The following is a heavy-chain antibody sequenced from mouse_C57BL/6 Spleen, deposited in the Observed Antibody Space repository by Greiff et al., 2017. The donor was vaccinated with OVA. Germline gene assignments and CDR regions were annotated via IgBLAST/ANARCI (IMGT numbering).Heavy chain of an antibody. CDR2: IYPGSGNT. Sequence: VQLQQSGAELVRPGASVKLSCKASGYTFTDYYINWVKQRPGQGLEWIARIYPGSGNTYYNEKFKGKATLTAEKSSSTAYMQLSSLTSEDSAVYFCARGYYGSSYEFAYWGQGTLVTVSA. CDR1: GYTFTDYY. CDR3: ARGYYGSSYEFAY. V-gene: IGHV1-76*01. J-gene: IGHJ3*01. D-gene: IGHD1-1*01.